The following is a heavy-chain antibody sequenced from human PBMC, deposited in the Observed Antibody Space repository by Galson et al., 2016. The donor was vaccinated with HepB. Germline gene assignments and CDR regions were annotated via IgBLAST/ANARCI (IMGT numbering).Heavy chain of an antibody. D-gene: IGHD2-2*01. CDR1: GFTFNNAW. V-gene: IGHV3-15*07. Sequence: SLRLSCAVSGFTFNNAWMNWVRQAPGKGLEWVGRSKSKNDGGAIDYAAPVDGRFTISRDDSRNSVYLQMDSLRADDTAVYFCATLGFCGTTTCNFWGQGTLVTVSS. CDR2: SKSKNDGGAI. CDR3: ATLGFCGTTTCNF. J-gene: IGHJ4*02.